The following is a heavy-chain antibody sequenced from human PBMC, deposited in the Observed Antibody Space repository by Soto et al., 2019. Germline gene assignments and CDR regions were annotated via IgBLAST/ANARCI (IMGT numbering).Heavy chain of an antibody. J-gene: IGHJ4*02. CDR1: GGSITSSSYY. Sequence: SETLSLTCTVSGGSITSSSYYWGWIRQPPGKGLEWIGYIYYSGSTNYNPSLKSRVTISVDTSKNQFSLKLSSVTAADTAVYYCARRWGRTFDYWGQGTLVTVSS. CDR2: IYYSGST. D-gene: IGHD7-27*01. CDR3: ARRWGRTFDY. V-gene: IGHV4-61*05.